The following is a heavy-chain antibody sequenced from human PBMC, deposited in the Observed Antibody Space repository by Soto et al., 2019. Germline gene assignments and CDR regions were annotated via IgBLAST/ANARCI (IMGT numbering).Heavy chain of an antibody. Sequence: EVQLVESGGGLVQAGGSLRLSCAASGFALSSYWMHWVRRVPGKGLVWVSRINPDGSRIDYADSVRGRFTISRDNAKNTLVLQMNNLRAEDTALYPCARVPVGAYGKFDPWGQGTLVTVSS. CDR2: INPDGSRI. D-gene: IGHD2-8*02. CDR1: GFALSSYW. CDR3: ARVPVGAYGKFDP. V-gene: IGHV3-74*01. J-gene: IGHJ5*02.